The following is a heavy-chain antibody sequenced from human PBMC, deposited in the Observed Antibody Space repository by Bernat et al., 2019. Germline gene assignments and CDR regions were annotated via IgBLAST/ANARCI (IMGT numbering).Heavy chain of an antibody. Sequence: EVQLLENLVQPGGSLRLSCVASEFTFSSYAMSWVRQAPGKGLEWVSGISGSGGSTYYAESVKGRFTIYRDNSKNTLYLKMNSLRADDTAVDYCAKDPTITAMVSRRGSLDFWGQGTLVTVSS. J-gene: IGHJ4*02. CDR3: AKDPTITAMVSRRGSLDF. CDR2: ISGSGGST. CDR1: EFTFSSYA. D-gene: IGHD5-18*01. V-gene: IGHV3-23*01.